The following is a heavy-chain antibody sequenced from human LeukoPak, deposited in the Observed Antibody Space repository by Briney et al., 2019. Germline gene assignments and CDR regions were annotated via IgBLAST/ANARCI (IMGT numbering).Heavy chain of an antibody. D-gene: IGHD2-15*01. CDR1: GGSISSGDYS. CDR3: ARVGYCSHGSCLRLDWYFDL. J-gene: IGHJ2*01. Sequence: SETLSLTCAVSGGSISSGDYSWSWIRQPPGKGLEWIGYIYHSGSTYYNPSLKSRVTISVDRSKNQFSLKLSSVTAADTAVYYCARVGYCSHGSCLRLDWYFDLWGRGTLVTVSS. V-gene: IGHV4-30-2*01. CDR2: IYHSGST.